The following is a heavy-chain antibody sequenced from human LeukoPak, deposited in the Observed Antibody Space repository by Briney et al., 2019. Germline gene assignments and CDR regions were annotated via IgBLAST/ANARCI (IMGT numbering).Heavy chain of an antibody. Sequence: GASVKVSCKASGYTFTGYYMHWVRQAPGQGLEWMGWINPSGGSTSYAQKFQGRVTMTRDMSTSTVYMELSSLRSEDTAVYYCARGSRPVYNLLTGKRYFDYWGQGTLLTVSS. V-gene: IGHV1-46*01. J-gene: IGHJ4*02. CDR2: INPSGGST. CDR3: ARGSRPVYNLLTGKRYFDY. D-gene: IGHD3-9*01. CDR1: GYTFTGYY.